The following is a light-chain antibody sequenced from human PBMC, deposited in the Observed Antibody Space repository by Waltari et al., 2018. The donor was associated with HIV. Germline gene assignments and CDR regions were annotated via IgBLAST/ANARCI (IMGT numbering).Light chain of an antibody. Sequence: EIVLTQSPVTLSLSPGERATLSCRASQSFSSSYLAWYQQKPGQAPRLLIYGASSRATGIPDRFSGSGSGADFTLSISRLEPEDFAVYYCQQYGRSAFTFGPGTKVDIK. CDR3: QQYGRSAFT. V-gene: IGKV3-20*01. J-gene: IGKJ3*01. CDR1: QSFSSSY. CDR2: GAS.